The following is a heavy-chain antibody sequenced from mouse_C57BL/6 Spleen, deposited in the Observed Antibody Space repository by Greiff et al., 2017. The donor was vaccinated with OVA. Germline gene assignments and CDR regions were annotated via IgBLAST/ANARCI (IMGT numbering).Heavy chain of an antibody. V-gene: IGHV1-69*01. Sequence: VKLQQPGAELVMPGASVTLSCKASGYTFTSYWMHWVKQRPRQGLEWIGEIDPSDSYTNYNQKFKGKSTLTVDKSSSTACMQLSSLTSEDSAIYYCASSGAYYSYYYAMDYWGQGTSVTVSS. CDR2: IDPSDSYT. J-gene: IGHJ4*01. CDR3: ASSGAYYSYYYAMDY. D-gene: IGHD2-10*01. CDR1: GYTFTSYW.